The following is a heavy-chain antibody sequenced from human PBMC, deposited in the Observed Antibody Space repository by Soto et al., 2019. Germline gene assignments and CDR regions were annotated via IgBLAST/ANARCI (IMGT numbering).Heavy chain of an antibody. CDR3: GWHPGRIAEIDN. V-gene: IGHV4-34*08. CDR1: GGTFSGYY. J-gene: IGHJ4*02. CDR2: INHSGST. Sequence: PSETLSLTCAVCGGTFSGYYWTWIRQPPGTGLEWIGEINHSGSTNYNPSLKSRVTISVDTSKNQFSLKLTSVTAADTAVYYCGWHPGRIAEIDNWCQEALLTISS.